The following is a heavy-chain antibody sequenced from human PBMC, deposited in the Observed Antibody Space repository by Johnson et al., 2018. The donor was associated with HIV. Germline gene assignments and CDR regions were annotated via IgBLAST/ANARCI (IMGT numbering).Heavy chain of an antibody. Sequence: VQLVESGGGLVQPGRSLRLSCAASGFTFDDYAMHWVRQAPGKGLEWVSAIGTAGDTYYPGSVKGRFTISRENAKNSLYLQMNSLRAGDTAVYYCARAGRFGELLYWYAFDIWVQGTMVTVSS. CDR1: GFTFDDYA. CDR2: IGTAGDT. D-gene: IGHD3-10*01. V-gene: IGHV3-13*01. CDR3: ARAGRFGELLYWYAFDI. J-gene: IGHJ3*02.